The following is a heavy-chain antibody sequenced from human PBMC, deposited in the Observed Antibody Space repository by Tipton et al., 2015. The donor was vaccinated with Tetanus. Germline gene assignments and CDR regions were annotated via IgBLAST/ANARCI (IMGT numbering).Heavy chain of an antibody. CDR2: IYYSGST. J-gene: IGHJ4*02. V-gene: IGHV4-39*01. CDR1: GGSISSSSYY. Sequence: LRLSCTVSGGSISSSSYYWGWIRQPPGKGLEWIGSIYYSGSTYYNPSLKSRVTISVDTSKNQFSLKLSSVTAADTAVYYCARHAITIFGDYWGQGTLVTVSS. CDR3: ARHAITIFGDY. D-gene: IGHD3-3*01.